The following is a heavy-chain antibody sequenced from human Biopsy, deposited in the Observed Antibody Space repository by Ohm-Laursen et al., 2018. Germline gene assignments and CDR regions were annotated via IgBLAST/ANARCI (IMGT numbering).Heavy chain of an antibody. V-gene: IGHV4-4*07. Sequence: SETLSLTCNVSGGDINNYYRSWIRQPAGKGLEWIGRIYPGGSTNCNPSLKSRVTMSVDTSKKQLSLRLRSVTAADTAMYYCASVVLGPTNDAFDLWGQGTMVAVSS. CDR1: GGDINNYY. CDR2: IYPGGST. CDR3: ASVVLGPTNDAFDL. J-gene: IGHJ3*01. D-gene: IGHD3-22*01.